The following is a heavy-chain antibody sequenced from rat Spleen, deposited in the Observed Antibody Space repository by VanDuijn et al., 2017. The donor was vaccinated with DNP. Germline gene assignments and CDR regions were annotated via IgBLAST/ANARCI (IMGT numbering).Heavy chain of an antibody. CDR2: IHTGGSTI. CDR1: GFRFNKYG. V-gene: IGHV5S14*01. CDR3: ARHYYYDGTYYYGVMDA. D-gene: IGHD1-12*02. J-gene: IGHJ2*01. Sequence: EVQLVESGGGLVQPGTSLKLSCAASGFRFNKYGLAWVRQTPTTGLEWVASIHTGGSTIYIRDSVKGRCTISRDNAKNTQYLQMDSLRSDDTATYYCARHYYYDGTYYYGVMDAWGQGIMVTVSS.